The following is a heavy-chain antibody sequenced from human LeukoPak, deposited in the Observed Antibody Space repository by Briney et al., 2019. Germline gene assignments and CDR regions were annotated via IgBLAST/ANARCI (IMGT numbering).Heavy chain of an antibody. Sequence: GGSLRLSCAASGFTFSSYSMNWVRQAPGKGLEWVSYISSSSSTMYYADSVKGRFTISRDNAKNTLYLQMNSLRAEDTAVYYCARENRVGARPWWGQGTLVTVSS. V-gene: IGHV3-48*01. CDR2: ISSSSSTM. CDR1: GFTFSSYS. D-gene: IGHD1-26*01. CDR3: ARENRVGARPW. J-gene: IGHJ4*02.